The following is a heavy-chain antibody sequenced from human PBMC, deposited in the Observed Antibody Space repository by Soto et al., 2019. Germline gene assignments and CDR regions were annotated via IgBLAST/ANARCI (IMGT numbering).Heavy chain of an antibody. V-gene: IGHV4-39*01. CDR3: AIERGRRNWYFDL. CDR2: IYFSGTTS. Sequence: ASETLSLTCTVSGDSISSSSYSWGWIRQPPGEGLEWIGNIYFSGTTSYYNPSLESRVTISVDTSKNQFSLKLSSVTAADTAIYYCAIERGRRNWYFDLWGRGTLVTVSS. D-gene: IGHD1-1*01. J-gene: IGHJ2*01. CDR1: GDSISSSSYS.